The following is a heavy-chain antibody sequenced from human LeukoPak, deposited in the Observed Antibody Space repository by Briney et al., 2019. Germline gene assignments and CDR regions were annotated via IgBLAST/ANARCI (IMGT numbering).Heavy chain of an antibody. J-gene: IGHJ4*02. CDR1: GFTFSSYA. CDR2: ISGSGGST. D-gene: IGHD3-9*01. Sequence: PGGSLRLSCAASGFTFSSYAMSWVRQAPGKGLEWVSAISGSGGSTYYADSVKGRFTISRDNSKNTLYLQMNSLRAEDTAVYYCAKDGDYDILTGYYRAYYFDYWGQGTLVTVSS. V-gene: IGHV3-23*01. CDR3: AKDGDYDILTGYYRAYYFDY.